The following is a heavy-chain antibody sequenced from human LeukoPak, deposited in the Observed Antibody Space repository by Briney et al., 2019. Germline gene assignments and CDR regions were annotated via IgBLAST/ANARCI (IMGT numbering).Heavy chain of an antibody. CDR2: ISDSGST. CDR3: ARGYDSSAYYPFNY. J-gene: IGHJ4*02. CDR1: GGSISSSNW. D-gene: IGHD3-22*01. Sequence: PSEALSLTCAVSGGSISSSNWWSWVRQPPGKGLEWIGYISDSGSTNYNPSLKSRVTISVDTSKNQFSLMLSSVAAADTAVYYCARGYDSSAYYPFNYWGQGTLVTVSS. V-gene: IGHV4-4*02.